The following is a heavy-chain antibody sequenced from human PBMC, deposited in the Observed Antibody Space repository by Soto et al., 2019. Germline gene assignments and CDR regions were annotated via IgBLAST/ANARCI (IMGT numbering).Heavy chain of an antibody. V-gene: IGHV2-26*01. Sequence: QVTLKESGPVLVKPTETLTLTCTVSGFSLSNARMGVSWIRQPPGKALEWLARIFSNDEKSYSTSLKSRLTISKDTAKSQVVLTMTNMDPVDTATYYCARTPGRTDFWSGYYLDYWGQGTLVTVSS. CDR1: GFSLSNARMG. CDR2: IFSNDEK. D-gene: IGHD3-3*01. CDR3: ARTPGRTDFWSGYYLDY. J-gene: IGHJ4*02.